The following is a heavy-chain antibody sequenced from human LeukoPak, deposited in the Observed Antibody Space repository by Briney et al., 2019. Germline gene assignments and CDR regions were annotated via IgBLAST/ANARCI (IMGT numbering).Heavy chain of an antibody. CDR1: EYTFTDYA. CDR2: VNAGNGNT. Sequence: ASVKVSCKASEYTFTDYAINWVRQAPGQRLEWMGWVNAGNGNTRYSQRFQGRVTITRDTSASTAYMELSSLTSEDTAVYYCARVRWTTYIDYWGQGTLVTVSS. CDR3: ARVRWTTYIDY. J-gene: IGHJ4*02. V-gene: IGHV1-3*01. D-gene: IGHD5-24*01.